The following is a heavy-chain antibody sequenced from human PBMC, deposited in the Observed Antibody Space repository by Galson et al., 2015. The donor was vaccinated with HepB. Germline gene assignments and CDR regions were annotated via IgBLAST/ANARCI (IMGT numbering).Heavy chain of an antibody. D-gene: IGHD3-9*01. CDR2: ISYGGSNK. CDR1: GFTFSSYG. V-gene: IGHV3-30*18. J-gene: IGHJ4*02. CDR3: AKGRVHYDILTGYPT. Sequence: SLRLSCAASGFTFSSYGMHWVRQAPGKGLEWVAVISYGGSNKYYADSVKGRFTISRDNSKNTLYLQMNSLRAEDTAVYYCAKGRVHYDILTGYPTWGQGTLVTVSS.